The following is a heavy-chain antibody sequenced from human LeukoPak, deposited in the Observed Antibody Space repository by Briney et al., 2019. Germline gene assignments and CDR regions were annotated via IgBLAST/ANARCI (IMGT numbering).Heavy chain of an antibody. CDR3: AKDTGYCSSTSCYAYYYYGMDV. V-gene: IGHV3-23*01. CDR1: GFTFSSYA. D-gene: IGHD2-2*01. CDR2: ISGSGGST. J-gene: IGHJ6*02. Sequence: GGSLGLSCAASGFTFSSYAMSWVRQAPGKGLEWVSAISGSGGSTYYADSVKGRFTISRDNSKNTLYLQMNSLRAEDTAVYYCAKDTGYCSSTSCYAYYYYGMDVWGQGTTVTVSS.